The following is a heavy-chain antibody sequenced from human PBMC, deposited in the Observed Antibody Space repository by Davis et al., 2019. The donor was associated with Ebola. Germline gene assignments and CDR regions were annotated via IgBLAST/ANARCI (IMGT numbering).Heavy chain of an antibody. D-gene: IGHD4-17*01. CDR1: GGSISSGDYY. CDR2: IYHSGST. V-gene: IGHV4-30-4*01. Sequence: SETLSLTCTVSGGSISSGDYYWSWIRQPPGKGLEWIGEIYHSGSTNYNPSLKSRVTISVDKSKDQFSLKLSSVTAADTAVYYCASMTTSFDYWGQGTLVTVSS. J-gene: IGHJ4*02. CDR3: ASMTTSFDY.